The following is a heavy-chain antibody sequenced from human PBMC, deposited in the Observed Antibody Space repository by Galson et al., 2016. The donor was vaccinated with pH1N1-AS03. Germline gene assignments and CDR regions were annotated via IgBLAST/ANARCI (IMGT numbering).Heavy chain of an antibody. D-gene: IGHD1-1*01. J-gene: IGHJ3*02. Sequence: SVKVSCKASGYTFNTYDMNWVRQAPGQGLEWMGWINTNTGNPTYAQGFTGRFVFSLDTSVSTAYLHISSLKAEDTAVYYCARDKSGSFQDCFDIWCQGTMVTVSS. CDR1: GYTFNTYD. V-gene: IGHV7-4-1*02. CDR2: INTNTGNP. CDR3: ARDKSGSFQDCFDI.